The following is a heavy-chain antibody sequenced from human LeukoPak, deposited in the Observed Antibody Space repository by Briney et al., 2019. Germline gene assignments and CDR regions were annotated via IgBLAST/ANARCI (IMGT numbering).Heavy chain of an antibody. D-gene: IGHD3-3*01. CDR2: IIPIFGIA. CDR3: AREGITIFGVVTSTHYYGMDV. CDR1: GYAFTGYY. Sequence: ASVKVSCKASGYAFTGYYMHWVRQAPGQGLEWMGRIIPIFGIANYAQKFQGRVTITADKSTSTAYMELSSLRSEDTAVYYCAREGITIFGVVTSTHYYGMDVWGQGTTVTVSS. V-gene: IGHV1-69*04. J-gene: IGHJ6*02.